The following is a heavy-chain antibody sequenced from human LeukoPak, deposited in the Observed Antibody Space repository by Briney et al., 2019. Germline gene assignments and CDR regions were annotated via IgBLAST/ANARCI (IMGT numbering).Heavy chain of an antibody. CDR3: ARIRIAAAGTVDY. J-gene: IGHJ4*02. CDR1: GGPFSGYY. CDR2: INHSGST. V-gene: IGHV4-34*01. D-gene: IGHD6-13*01. Sequence: SETLSLTCAVYGGPFSGYYWSWIRQPPGKGLEWIGEINHSGSTNYNPSLKSRVTISVDTSKNQFSLKLSSVTAADTAVYCCARIRIAAAGTVDYWGQGTLVTVSS.